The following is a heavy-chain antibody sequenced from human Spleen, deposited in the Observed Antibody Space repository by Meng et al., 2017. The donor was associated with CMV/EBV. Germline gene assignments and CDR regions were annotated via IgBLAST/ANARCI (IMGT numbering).Heavy chain of an antibody. Sequence: SETLSLTCAVYGGSLSGYYWSWIRQPPGKGLEWIGEINHSGRTNYNPSLKSRVTISVDTSKNQFSLKLSSVTAADTAVYYCAKDPIAVAGAFDYWGQGTLVTVSS. CDR3: AKDPIAVAGAFDY. J-gene: IGHJ4*02. V-gene: IGHV4-34*01. CDR1: GGSLSGYY. D-gene: IGHD6-19*01. CDR2: INHSGRT.